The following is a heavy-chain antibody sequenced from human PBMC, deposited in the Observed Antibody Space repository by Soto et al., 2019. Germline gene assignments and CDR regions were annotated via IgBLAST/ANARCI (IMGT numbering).Heavy chain of an antibody. D-gene: IGHD3-10*01. CDR3: AKGPQSASGYYYNDV. J-gene: IGHJ6*03. Sequence: EVQLVESGGGLVQPGGSLRLSCAASGFTLSTYDMHWVRQATGKGLEWVAALSYAGDTYYPGSVKGRFTVSRESAKNSLYLQMNSLTAGDTAVYYCAKGPQSASGYYYNDVWGKGTTVTVSS. CDR1: GFTLSTYD. V-gene: IGHV3-13*01. CDR2: LSYAGDT.